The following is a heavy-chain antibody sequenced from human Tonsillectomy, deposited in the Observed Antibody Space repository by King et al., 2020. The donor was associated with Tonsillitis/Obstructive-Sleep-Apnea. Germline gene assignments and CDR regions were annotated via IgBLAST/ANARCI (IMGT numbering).Heavy chain of an antibody. D-gene: IGHD2-15*01. CDR2: IYSGGGT. CDR1: GFTVSSNY. Sequence: VQLVESGGGLVQPGGSLRLSCAASGFTVSSNYMNWVRQAPGKGLEWVSVIYSGGGTYYAASVKGRFTISRDNSKNTLYLQMNSLRADDTAVYYCARPRVVASTHWHNFDYWGQGTLVTVSS. CDR3: ARPRVVASTHWHNFDY. J-gene: IGHJ4*02. V-gene: IGHV3-66*04.